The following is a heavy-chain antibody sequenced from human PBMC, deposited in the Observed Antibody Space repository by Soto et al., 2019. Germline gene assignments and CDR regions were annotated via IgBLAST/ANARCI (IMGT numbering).Heavy chain of an antibody. V-gene: IGHV1-3*01. J-gene: IGHJ5*02. Sequence: ASVKVSCKASGYTFISYGIHWVRQAPGQRLEWMGWINAYNGSTKYSQKFQDRVTFTRDTSASTAYMELSSLTSGDAAVYYCARDLEDILTGPNFDPWG. CDR3: ARDLEDILTGPNFDP. CDR2: INAYNGST. D-gene: IGHD3-9*01. CDR1: GYTFISYG.